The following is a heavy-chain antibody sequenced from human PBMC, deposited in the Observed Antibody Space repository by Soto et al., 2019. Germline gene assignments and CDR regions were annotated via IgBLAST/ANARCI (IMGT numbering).Heavy chain of an antibody. J-gene: IGHJ6*02. D-gene: IGHD1-7*01. CDR3: AAKRSGTGYYYYGMDV. V-gene: IGHV3-48*03. CDR1: GFSFGSYG. Sequence: GGSLRLSCAASGFSFGSYGMNWVRQAPGKGLEWVSYISSSGSTIYYADSVKGRFTMSRDNAKNSLYLQMNSLRAEDTAVYYCAAKRSGTGYYYYGMDVWGQGTTVTVSS. CDR2: ISSSGSTI.